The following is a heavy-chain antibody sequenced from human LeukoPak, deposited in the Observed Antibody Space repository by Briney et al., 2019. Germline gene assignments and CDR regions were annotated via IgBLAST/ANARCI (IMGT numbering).Heavy chain of an antibody. CDR2: ISAYNGNT. CDR1: GYTFTSYG. V-gene: IGHV1-18*01. CDR3: ARDLAYIVVVPAAIGY. D-gene: IGHD2-2*01. J-gene: IGHJ4*02. Sequence: ASVKVSCKASGYTFTSYGISWVRQAPGQGLEWMGWISAYNGNTSYAQKLQGRVTMTTDASTSTAYMELRSPRSDDTAVYYCARDLAYIVVVPAAIGYWGQGTLVTVSS.